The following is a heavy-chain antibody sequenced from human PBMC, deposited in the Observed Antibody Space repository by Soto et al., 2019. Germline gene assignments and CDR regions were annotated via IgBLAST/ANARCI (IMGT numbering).Heavy chain of an antibody. J-gene: IGHJ6*02. CDR3: VRGHYGMDV. CDR2: IKPDGSDK. Sequence: PGGSLRLSCAASGFTFSSYAMTWVRQAPGKGLEWVANIKPDGSDKYYGDSVKGRFTISRDNAKDSAYLQMNTLRAEDTAVYYCVRGHYGMDVWGQGTTVTVSS. V-gene: IGHV3-7*03. CDR1: GFTFSSYA.